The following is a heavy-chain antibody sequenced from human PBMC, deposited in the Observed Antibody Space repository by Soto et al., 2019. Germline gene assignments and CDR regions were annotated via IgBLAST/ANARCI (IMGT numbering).Heavy chain of an antibody. CDR1: GDSISSYY. Sequence: PSETLSLICTISGDSISSYYWSWIRQPAGKGREWIGRIFTSVRTHYNPSLKSRVTMSVDTAQNKLYLKLHCVTGADTAVYFCAGDQGYYYSGMDVCGQRPTITV. V-gene: IGHV4-4*07. CDR3: AGDQGYYYSGMDV. CDR2: IFTSVRT. J-gene: IGHJ6*02.